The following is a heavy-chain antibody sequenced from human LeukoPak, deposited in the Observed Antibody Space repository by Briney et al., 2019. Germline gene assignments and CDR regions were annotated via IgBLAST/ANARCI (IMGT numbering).Heavy chain of an antibody. CDR1: GYSFTSYW. CDR2: IHPGDSET. CDR3: VRALGYCTSGSCYYYDY. Sequence: GESLKISCKGSGYSFTSYWIGWVRQMPGKGLEWMGIIHPGDSETRYSPSFQGQVTISADKSISTAYLQWSSLKASDTAMYYCVRALGYCTSGSCYYYDYWGQGTLVTVSS. J-gene: IGHJ4*02. D-gene: IGHD2-15*01. V-gene: IGHV5-51*03.